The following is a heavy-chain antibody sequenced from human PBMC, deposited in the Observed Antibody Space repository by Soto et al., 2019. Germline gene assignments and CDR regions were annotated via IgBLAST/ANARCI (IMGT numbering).Heavy chain of an antibody. CDR2: IGTAGDK. J-gene: IGHJ6*02. CDR3: AGSIGGGSITMVRGVITPVYYYYDGMEV. V-gene: IGHV3-13*01. D-gene: IGHD3-10*01. CDR1: GFTFSSYD. Sequence: EVQLVESGGGLVQPGGSLRLSCAASGFTFSSYDMHWVRQATGKGLEWVSAIGTAGDKYDPGSVKGRFNISRENAKNSLSLKMYSLRADDRAVYYCAGSIGGGSITMVRGVITPVYYYYDGMEVWGQGTTVTVSS.